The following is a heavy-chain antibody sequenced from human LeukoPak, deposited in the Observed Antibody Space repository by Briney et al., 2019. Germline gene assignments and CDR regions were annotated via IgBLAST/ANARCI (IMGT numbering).Heavy chain of an antibody. D-gene: IGHD2-2*02. CDR3: ARGRSSTSCYTGYYMDV. CDR2: IYTSGST. CDR1: GGSISSYY. J-gene: IGHJ6*03. Sequence: SETLSLTCTVSGGSISSYYWSWIRQPAGKGLEWIGRIYTSGSTNYNPSLKSRVTMSVDTSKNQFSLKLSSVTAADTAVYYCARGRSSTSCYTGYYMDVWGKGTTVTVSS. V-gene: IGHV4-4*07.